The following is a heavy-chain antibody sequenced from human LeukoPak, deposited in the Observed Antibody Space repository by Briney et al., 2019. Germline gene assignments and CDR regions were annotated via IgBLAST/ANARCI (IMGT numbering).Heavy chain of an antibody. D-gene: IGHD2-15*01. J-gene: IGHJ5*02. Sequence: SETLSLTCAVYGGSFSDYYWSWIRQPPGKGLEWIGEINHSGTTNYNPSLKSRVTISVDTSKNQFSLKLSSVTAADTAVYYCARGQLDCSGGSCYSDWFDPWGQGTLVTVSS. V-gene: IGHV4-34*01. CDR2: INHSGTT. CDR3: ARGQLDCSGGSCYSDWFDP. CDR1: GGSFSDYY.